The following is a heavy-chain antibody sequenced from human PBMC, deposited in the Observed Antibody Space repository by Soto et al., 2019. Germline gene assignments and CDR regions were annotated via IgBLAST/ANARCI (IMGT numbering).Heavy chain of an antibody. D-gene: IGHD3-22*01. CDR3: ANSGGYYDSSGYYYYYYYYGMDV. Sequence: GGSLRLSCAASGFTFSSYAMHWVRQAPGKGLEYVSAISSNGGSTYYANSVKGRFTISRDNSKNTLYLQMGSLRAEDTAVYYCANSGGYYDSSGYYYYYYYYGMDVWGQGTTVTVSS. J-gene: IGHJ6*02. CDR2: ISSNGGST. V-gene: IGHV3-64*01. CDR1: GFTFSSYA.